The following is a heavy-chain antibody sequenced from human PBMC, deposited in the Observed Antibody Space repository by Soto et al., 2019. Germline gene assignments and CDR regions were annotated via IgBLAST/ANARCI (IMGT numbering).Heavy chain of an antibody. V-gene: IGHV3-30-3*01. CDR1: GFTFSSYA. Sequence: ESGGGVVQPGRSLRLSCAASGFTFSSYAMHWVRQAPGKGLEWVAVISYDGSNKYYADSVKGRFTISRDNSKNTLYLQMNSLGAEDTAVYYCARRSSSWYGSVWFDPWGQGTLVTVSS. J-gene: IGHJ5*02. CDR2: ISYDGSNK. D-gene: IGHD6-13*01. CDR3: ARRSSSWYGSVWFDP.